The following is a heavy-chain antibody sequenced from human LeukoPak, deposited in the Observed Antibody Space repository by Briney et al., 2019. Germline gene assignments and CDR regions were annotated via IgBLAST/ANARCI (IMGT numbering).Heavy chain of an antibody. J-gene: IGHJ6*03. D-gene: IGHD3-22*01. CDR3: ARTLSSGYPDYFYYMDV. CDR1: GGSISRSSYY. Sequence: SETLSLTCSVSGGSISRSSYYWGWIRQPPGKGLEWIGSIYYSGSTYYNPSLKSRVTISVDTSRNQFSLKLSSVTAADTAVYYCARTLSSGYPDYFYYMDVWGKGTTVTISS. CDR2: IYYSGST. V-gene: IGHV4-39*07.